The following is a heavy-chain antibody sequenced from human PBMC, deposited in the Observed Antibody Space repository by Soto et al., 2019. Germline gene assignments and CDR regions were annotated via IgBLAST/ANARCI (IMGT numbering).Heavy chain of an antibody. V-gene: IGHV4-30-4*01. CDR2: IYKSATT. D-gene: IGHD7-27*01. CDR1: GDSISNLDYF. CDR3: ARGPYCLTGRCFTNWLDS. Sequence: SETLSLTCSVSGDSISNLDYFWAWIRQPPGQALEYIGYIYKSATTYYNPSFESRVAISVDTSKSQFSLNVTSVTAADTAVYFCARGPYCLTGRCFTNWLDSWGPGALDTVTS. J-gene: IGHJ5*01.